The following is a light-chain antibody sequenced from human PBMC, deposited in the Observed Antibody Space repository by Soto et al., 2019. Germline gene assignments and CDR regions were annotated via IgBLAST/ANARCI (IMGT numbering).Light chain of an antibody. Sequence: DFVMTQSPDSLAVSLGERATINCKSSQSVLYSSNNKNYLAWYQQKPGQSPKLLIYWASTRESGVPDRFSGSGSETDFTLTISSLQAEDVAVYYCQQYYSTRYTFGQETKLEIK. CDR2: WAS. CDR1: QSVLYSSNNKNY. CDR3: QQYYSTRYT. J-gene: IGKJ2*01. V-gene: IGKV4-1*01.